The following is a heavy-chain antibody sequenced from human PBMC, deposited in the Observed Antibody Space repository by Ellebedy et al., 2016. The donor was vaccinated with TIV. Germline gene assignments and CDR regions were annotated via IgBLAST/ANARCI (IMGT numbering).Heavy chain of an antibody. J-gene: IGHJ2*01. CDR3: ARLRHYGGDSVWFFDL. CDR2: IYYSGST. Sequence: MPSETLSLTCAVSGFSISSGYYWSWIRQPPGKPLEWIGYIYYSGSTNYNPSLKSRVTISLDTSKNQFSLRLTSVTAADTAVYYCARLRHYGGDSVWFFDLWGRGTLVTVSS. V-gene: IGHV4-59*08. D-gene: IGHD4-23*01. CDR1: GFSISSGYY.